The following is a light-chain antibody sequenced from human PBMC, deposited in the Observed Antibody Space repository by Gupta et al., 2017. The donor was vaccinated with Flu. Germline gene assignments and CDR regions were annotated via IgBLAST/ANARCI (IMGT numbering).Light chain of an antibody. V-gene: IGLV3-1*01. Sequence: SYELTQPPSVSVSPGQTASITCSGDKLGDNYACWYQQKPGHSPVLVIYQDSKRPSGIPARFSGSNSGNTATLTISGTQAMDEADYYCQAWDSSTHWVFGGGTKLTVL. CDR1: KLGDNY. CDR2: QDS. J-gene: IGLJ3*02. CDR3: QAWDSSTHWV.